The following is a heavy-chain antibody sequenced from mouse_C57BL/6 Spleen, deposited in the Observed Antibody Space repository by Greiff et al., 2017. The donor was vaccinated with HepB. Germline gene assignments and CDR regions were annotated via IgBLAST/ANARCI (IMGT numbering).Heavy chain of an antibody. V-gene: IGHV5-12*01. J-gene: IGHJ4*01. D-gene: IGHD2-1*01. CDR3: ARRADGNYGAMDY. CDR2: ISNGGGST. Sequence: EVMLVESGGGLVQPGGSLKLSCAASGFTFSDYYMYWVRQTPEKRLEWVAYISNGGGSTYYPDTVKGRFTISRDNAKNTLYLQMSRLKSEDTAMYYCARRADGNYGAMDYWGQGTSVTVSS. CDR1: GFTFSDYY.